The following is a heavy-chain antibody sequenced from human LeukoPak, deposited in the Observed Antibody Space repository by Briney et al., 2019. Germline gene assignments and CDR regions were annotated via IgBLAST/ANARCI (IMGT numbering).Heavy chain of an antibody. CDR2: IYPGDSDT. CDR1: GYSFTSYW. CDR3: ARRSSQVVPAAHWYFDL. D-gene: IGHD2-2*01. V-gene: IGHV5-51*01. J-gene: IGHJ2*01. Sequence: GESLRISCKGSGYSFTSYWIGWVRQMPGKGLEWMGIIYPGDSDTRYSPSFQGQVTISADKSISTAYLQWSSLKASDTAMYYCARRSSQVVPAAHWYFDLWGRGTLVTVSS.